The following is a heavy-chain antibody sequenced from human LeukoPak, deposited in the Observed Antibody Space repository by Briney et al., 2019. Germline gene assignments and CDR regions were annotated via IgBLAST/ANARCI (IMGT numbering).Heavy chain of an antibody. Sequence: PGGSLRLSCAASGFTLRGSAMHWVRQASGKGLEWVGRIRSKANSYATAYAASVKGRFTISRDDSKNTAYLQMNSLKTEDTAVYYCTRSPIIAVAGTPLFDYWGQGTLVTVSS. D-gene: IGHD6-19*01. CDR3: TRSPIIAVAGTPLFDY. V-gene: IGHV3-73*01. CDR1: GFTLRGSA. CDR2: IRSKANSYAT. J-gene: IGHJ4*02.